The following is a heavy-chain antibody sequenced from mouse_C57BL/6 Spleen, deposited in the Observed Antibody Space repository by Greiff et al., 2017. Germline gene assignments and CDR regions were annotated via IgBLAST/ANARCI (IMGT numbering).Heavy chain of an antibody. D-gene: IGHD2-1*01. CDR3: ARRGYGNYAMDY. Sequence: VQLQQSGPELVKPGASVKISCKASGYAFSSSWMNWVKQRPGKGLEWIGRIYPGDGDTNYNGKFKGKATLTADKSSSTAYMQLSSLTSDDSAVYFCARRGYGNYAMDYWGQGTSVTVSS. J-gene: IGHJ4*01. CDR1: GYAFSSSW. V-gene: IGHV1-82*01. CDR2: IYPGDGDT.